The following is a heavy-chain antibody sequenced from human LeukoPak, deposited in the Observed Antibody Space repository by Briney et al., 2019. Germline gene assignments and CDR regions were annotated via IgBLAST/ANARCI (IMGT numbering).Heavy chain of an antibody. CDR2: ISSSSSHI. Sequence: GGSLRLSCAASGFTFSSYSINWVRQAPGKGLEWVSSISSSSSHIYYGDSVKGRFTISRDNAKNSLYLQMDSLRAEDTAVYYCARYSAYGFDYWGQGTPVTVSS. CDR3: ARYSAYGFDY. J-gene: IGHJ4*02. CDR1: GFTFSSYS. V-gene: IGHV3-21*01. D-gene: IGHD5-12*01.